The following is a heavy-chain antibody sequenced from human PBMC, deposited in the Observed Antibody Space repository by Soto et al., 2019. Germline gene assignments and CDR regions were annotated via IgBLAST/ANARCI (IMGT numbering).Heavy chain of an antibody. J-gene: IGHJ3*01. CDR3: AKDLALGGGACLDN. Sequence: GGSLRLSCAASGFTFRNYAMSWVRQAPGKGLEWASVISGSGSNTYYADSVKGRFTISRDNSKNILYLQMNSLRVDDTAVYCCAKDLALGGGACLDNWGQDTMVTVSS. D-gene: IGHD2-21*02. CDR1: GFTFRNYA. V-gene: IGHV3-23*01. CDR2: ISGSGSNT.